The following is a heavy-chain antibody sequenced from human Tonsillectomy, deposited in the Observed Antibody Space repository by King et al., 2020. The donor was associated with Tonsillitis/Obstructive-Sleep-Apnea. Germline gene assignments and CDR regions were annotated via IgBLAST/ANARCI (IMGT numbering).Heavy chain of an antibody. Sequence: VQLVESGAELKKPGASVKVSCKASGYTFTGYYIHWVRQAPGQGLEWMGWINPNSGGTNYAQKFQGRVTMTRDTSISTAYMELSRLRSDDTAVYYCAREYSNYGLDYFDYWGQGTLVTVSS. J-gene: IGHJ4*02. D-gene: IGHD4-11*01. CDR3: AREYSNYGLDYFDY. CDR1: GYTFTGYY. V-gene: IGHV1-2*02. CDR2: INPNSGGT.